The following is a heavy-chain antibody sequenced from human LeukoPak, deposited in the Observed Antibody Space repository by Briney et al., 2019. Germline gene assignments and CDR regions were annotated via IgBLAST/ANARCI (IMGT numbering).Heavy chain of an antibody. CDR2: IHNDGSST. Sequence: SGGSLRLSCAVSGFILSRYWMLWVRQALGTSLVWVSRIHNDGSSTSYADSVKGRFTISRDNAKNTVYLQMNSLRAEDTVVYYCARGMYYDILTGPLGFDYWGQGTRVTVSS. V-gene: IGHV3-74*01. CDR1: GFILSRYW. CDR3: ARGMYYDILTGPLGFDY. D-gene: IGHD3-9*01. J-gene: IGHJ4*02.